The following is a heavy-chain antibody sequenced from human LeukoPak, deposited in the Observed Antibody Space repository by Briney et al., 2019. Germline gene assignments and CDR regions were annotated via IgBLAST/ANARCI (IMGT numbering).Heavy chain of an antibody. CDR1: GGSISSSSYY. CDR3: ARVPIIYDSSGYYPSYFDY. J-gene: IGHJ4*02. V-gene: IGHV4-39*07. D-gene: IGHD3-22*01. Sequence: SETLSLTCTVSGGSISSSSYYWGWIRQPPGKGLEWIGSIYYSGSTYYNPSLKSRVTISVDTSKNQFSLKLSSVTAADTAVYYCARVPIIYDSSGYYPSYFDYWGQGTLVTVSS. CDR2: IYYSGST.